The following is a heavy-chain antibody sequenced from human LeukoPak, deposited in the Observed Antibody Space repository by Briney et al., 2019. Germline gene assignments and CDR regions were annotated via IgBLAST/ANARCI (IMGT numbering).Heavy chain of an antibody. CDR2: ISGSGGST. CDR1: GFTVSSNY. Sequence: GGSLRLSCAASGFTVSSNYMSWVRQAPGKGLEWVSAISGSGGSTYYADSVKGRFTISRDNSKNTLYLQMNSLRAEDTAVYYCAKDSNYDYVWGSYRYTSYYYYYYMDVWGKGTTVTISS. CDR3: AKDSNYDYVWGSYRYTSYYYYYYMDV. D-gene: IGHD3-16*02. V-gene: IGHV3-23*01. J-gene: IGHJ6*03.